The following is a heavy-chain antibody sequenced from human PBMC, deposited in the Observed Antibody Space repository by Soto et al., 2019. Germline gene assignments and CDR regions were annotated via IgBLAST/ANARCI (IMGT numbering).Heavy chain of an antibody. V-gene: IGHV4-39*01. CDR1: GGSISSSSYY. J-gene: IGHJ4*02. Sequence: QLQLQESGPGLVKPSETLSLTCTVSGGSISSSSYYWGWIRQPPGKGLEWIGSIYYSGTTYYNPSLKSRGTIAVDTSKNQFSLKLNSVTAADTAVYYCARLDYYGSGSSVWYWGQGTLVTVSS. CDR3: ARLDYYGSGSSVWY. D-gene: IGHD3-10*01. CDR2: IYYSGTT.